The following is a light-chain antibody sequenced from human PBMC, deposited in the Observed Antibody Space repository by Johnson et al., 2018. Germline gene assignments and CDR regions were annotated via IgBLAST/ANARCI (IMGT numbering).Light chain of an antibody. CDR3: GTGDSSLSAGNV. CDR1: SSNIGNNY. Sequence: QSVLTQPPSVSAAPGQKVTISCSGSSSNIGNNYVSWYQQLPGTAPKLLIYENNKRPSGIPDRFSGSKSGTSATLGITGLQTGDEADYYCGTGDSSLSAGNVFGTGKKVT. V-gene: IGLV1-51*02. J-gene: IGLJ1*01. CDR2: ENN.